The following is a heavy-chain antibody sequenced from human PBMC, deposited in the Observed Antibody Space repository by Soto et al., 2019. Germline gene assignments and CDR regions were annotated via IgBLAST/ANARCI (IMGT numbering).Heavy chain of an antibody. D-gene: IGHD7-27*01. V-gene: IGHV1-46*03. Sequence: QVQLVQSGAEVKKPGASVKVSCKASGYTFTNYYMHWVRQAPGQGLEWMGIINPSGGSTNYAQKFQGRVTLTRDTSTRIVYMDLSSLRSEDTAVYYCARDPTNWGSRWYVDLWGPGTLVTVSS. CDR1: GYTFTNYY. J-gene: IGHJ2*01. CDR3: ARDPTNWGSRWYVDL. CDR2: INPSGGST.